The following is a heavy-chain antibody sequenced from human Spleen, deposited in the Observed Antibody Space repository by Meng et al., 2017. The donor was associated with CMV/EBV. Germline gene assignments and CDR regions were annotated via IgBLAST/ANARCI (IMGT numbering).Heavy chain of an antibody. CDR3: SLGITMKLDY. CDR1: GGTFSSYA. V-gene: IGHV1-69*05. D-gene: IGHD3-22*01. Sequence: SVKVSCKASGGTFSSYAISWVRQAPGQGIEWMGGIIPIFGTANYAQKFQGRVTITTDESTSTAYMELSSLRSEDTAVYYCSLGITMKLDYWGQGTLVTVSS. CDR2: IIPIFGTA. J-gene: IGHJ4*02.